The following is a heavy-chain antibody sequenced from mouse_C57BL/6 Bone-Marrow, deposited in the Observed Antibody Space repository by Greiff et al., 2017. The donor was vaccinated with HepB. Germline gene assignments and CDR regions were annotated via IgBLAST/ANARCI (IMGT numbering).Heavy chain of an antibody. CDR2: IYPGGGYT. V-gene: IGHV1-63*01. D-gene: IGHD1-1*01. CDR3: ARKGRGLLRGAWFAY. Sequence: VQLQQSGAELVRPGTSVKMSCKASGYTFTNYWIGWAKQRPGHGLEWIGDIYPGGGYTNYNEKFKGKATLTADKSSSTAYMQFSSLTSEDSAIYYCARKGRGLLRGAWFAYWGQGTLVTVSA. CDR1: GYTFTNYW. J-gene: IGHJ3*01.